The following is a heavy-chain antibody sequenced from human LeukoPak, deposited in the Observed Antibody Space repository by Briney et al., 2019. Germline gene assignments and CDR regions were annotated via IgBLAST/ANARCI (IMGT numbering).Heavy chain of an antibody. J-gene: IGHJ6*02. CDR3: ARGSIAPDYYYYGMDV. CDR1: GFTFSSYA. CDR2: ISSNGGST. V-gene: IGHV3-64D*06. D-gene: IGHD6-25*01. Sequence: GGSLRLSCSASGFTFSSYAMHWVRQAPGKGLEYVSAISSNGGSTYYADSVKGRFTISRDNSKNTLYLQMSSLRAEDTAVYYCARGSIAPDYYYYGMDVWGQGTTVTVSS.